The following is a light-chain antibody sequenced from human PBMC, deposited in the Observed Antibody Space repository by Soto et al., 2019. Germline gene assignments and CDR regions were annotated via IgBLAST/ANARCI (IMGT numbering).Light chain of an antibody. CDR1: SSDVGAYSY. V-gene: IGLV2-14*03. CDR3: SSYTTSLTYV. CDR2: DVS. Sequence: QSVLTQPASVSGSPGQSITLSCTGTSSDVGAYSYVSWYQQYPGKAPKLLIYDVSNWPSGVSYRFSGSKSGNTASLTISGLQAEDEADYYCSSYTTSLTYVFGTGTKLTVL. J-gene: IGLJ1*01.